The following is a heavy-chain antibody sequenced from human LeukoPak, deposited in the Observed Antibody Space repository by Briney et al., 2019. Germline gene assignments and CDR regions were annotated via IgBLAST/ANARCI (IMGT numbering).Heavy chain of an antibody. CDR3: ARPRPNYDFWSGSPNDAFDV. Sequence: GGSLRLSCAASGFTFSSYGMHWVRQAPGKGLEWVAVISYDGSNKYYADSVKGRFTISRDNAKNSLYLQMNSLRAEDTAVYYCARPRPNYDFWSGSPNDAFDVWGQGTMVTVSS. CDR2: ISYDGSNK. V-gene: IGHV3-30*03. J-gene: IGHJ3*01. D-gene: IGHD3-3*01. CDR1: GFTFSSYG.